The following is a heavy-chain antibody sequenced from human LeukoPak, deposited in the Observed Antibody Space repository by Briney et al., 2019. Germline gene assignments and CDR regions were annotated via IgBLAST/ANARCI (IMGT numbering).Heavy chain of an antibody. D-gene: IGHD4/OR15-4a*01. V-gene: IGHV3-21*01. J-gene: IGHJ4*02. CDR1: GFTFSSYS. CDR3: ASEGGWGAYYFDY. Sequence: GGSLRLSCAASGFTFSSYSMNWVRQAPGKGLEWGSSISSSSSYIYYADSVKGRFTISRDNAKNSLYLQMNSLRAEDTAVYYCASEGGWGAYYFDYWGQGTLVTVSS. CDR2: ISSSSSYI.